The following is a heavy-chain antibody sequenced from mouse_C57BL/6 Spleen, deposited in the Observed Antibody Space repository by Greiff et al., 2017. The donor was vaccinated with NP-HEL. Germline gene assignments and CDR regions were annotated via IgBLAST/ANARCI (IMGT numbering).Heavy chain of an antibody. CDR2: ISSGSSTI. J-gene: IGHJ4*01. D-gene: IGHD2-3*01. CDR3: AREGDGYSYAMDY. V-gene: IGHV5-17*01. Sequence: EVQLVESGGGLVKPGGSLKLSCAASGFTFSDYGMHWVRQAPEKGLEWVAYISSGSSTIYYADTVKGRFTISRDNAKNTLFLQMTSLRSEDTAMYYCAREGDGYSYAMDYWGQGTSVTVSS. CDR1: GFTFSDYG.